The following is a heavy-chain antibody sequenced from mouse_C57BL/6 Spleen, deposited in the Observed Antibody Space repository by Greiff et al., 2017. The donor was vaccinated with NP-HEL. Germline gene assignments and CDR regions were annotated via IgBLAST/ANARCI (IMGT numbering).Heavy chain of an antibody. Sequence: EVQLQQSGAELVRPGASVKLSCTASGFNIKDYYMHWVKQRPEQGLEWIGRIDPEDGDTEYAPKFQGKATMTADTSSNTAYLQLSSLTSEDTAVYYCTTRVYDYDRGLAYWGPGTLVTVSA. V-gene: IGHV14-1*01. J-gene: IGHJ3*01. CDR1: GFNIKDYY. CDR3: TTRVYDYDRGLAY. D-gene: IGHD2-4*01. CDR2: IDPEDGDT.